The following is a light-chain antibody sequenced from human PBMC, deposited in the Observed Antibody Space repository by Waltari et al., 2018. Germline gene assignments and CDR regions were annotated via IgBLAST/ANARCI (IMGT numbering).Light chain of an antibody. CDR2: YDD. V-gene: IGLV1-36*01. CDR1: GSNTGNNV. CDR3: SAWDDSLNGPV. Sequence: QSVLTQPPSVSEAPRQRATTSCSGSGSNTGNNVVNWYQQPPGKAPKLLIYYDDLLPSGVSDRFSGSKSGTSASLAISGLQSEDEADYYCSAWDDSLNGPVFGGGTKLTVL. J-gene: IGLJ2*01.